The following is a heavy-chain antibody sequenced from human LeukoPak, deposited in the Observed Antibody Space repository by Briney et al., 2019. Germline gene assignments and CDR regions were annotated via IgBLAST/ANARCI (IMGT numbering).Heavy chain of an antibody. CDR1: GFTFSSYG. Sequence: GGSLRLSCAASGFTFSSYGMHWVRQAPGKGLEWVAVISYDGSNKYYADSVKGRFTISRDNSKNTLYLQMNSLRAEDTAVYYCARDGVDSSSWYWVGSLQYYYYYYMDVWGKGTTVTVSS. J-gene: IGHJ6*03. CDR3: ARDGVDSSSWYWVGSLQYYYYYYMDV. CDR2: ISYDGSNK. V-gene: IGHV3-30*19. D-gene: IGHD6-13*01.